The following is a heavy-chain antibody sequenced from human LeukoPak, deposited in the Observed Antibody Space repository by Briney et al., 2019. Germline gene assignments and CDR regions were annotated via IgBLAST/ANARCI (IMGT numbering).Heavy chain of an antibody. D-gene: IGHD2-15*01. CDR1: GGSISSSRYS. CDR2: SYYSGCT. Sequence: SEALSLTCTVPGGSISSSRYSSGWIRQPPGKGLEWTGSSYYSGCTYDYPSLKSRLTISVDTSKNRFALKLSSVTAADTAVYYCARVIYCSGGSCYRDALWLPRQPRYYFDYWGQGTLVTVSS. CDR3: ARVIYCSGGSCYRDALWLPRQPRYYFDY. V-gene: IGHV4-39*06. J-gene: IGHJ4*02.